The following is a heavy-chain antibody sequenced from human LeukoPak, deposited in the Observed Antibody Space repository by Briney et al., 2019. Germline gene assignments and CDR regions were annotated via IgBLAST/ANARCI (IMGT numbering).Heavy chain of an antibody. Sequence: GGSLRLSCTASGFTFGDYAMSWVRQAPGKGLEWVGFIRSKAYGGTTEYAASVKGRFTISRDDSKSIAYLQMNSLKTEDTAVYYCSSPIVAGLITTDDYWGQGTLVTVSS. CDR3: SSPIVAGLITTDDY. J-gene: IGHJ4*02. D-gene: IGHD4-11*01. CDR2: IRSKAYGGTT. V-gene: IGHV3-49*04. CDR1: GFTFGDYA.